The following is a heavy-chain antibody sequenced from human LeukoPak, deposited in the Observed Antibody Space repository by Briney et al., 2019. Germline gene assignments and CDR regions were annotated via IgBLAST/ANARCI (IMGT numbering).Heavy chain of an antibody. CDR3: AKDLYDSSGYPPSDY. CDR2: IQYDGSNK. D-gene: IGHD3-22*01. CDR1: GFTFSSYG. J-gene: IGHJ4*02. V-gene: IGHV3-30*02. Sequence: GGSLRLSCAASGFTFSSYGMHWVRQAPGKGLEGVAFIQYDGSNKYYADSVKGRFTISRDTSKNTLYLQMNSLRAEDTAVYHCAKDLYDSSGYPPSDYWGQGTLVTVSS.